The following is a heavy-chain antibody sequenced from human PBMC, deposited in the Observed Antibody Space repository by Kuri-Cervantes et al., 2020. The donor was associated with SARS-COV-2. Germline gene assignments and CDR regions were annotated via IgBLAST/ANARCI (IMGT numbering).Heavy chain of an antibody. V-gene: IGHV3-7*01. CDR1: GFTFSSYW. D-gene: IGHD3-16*01. CDR2: IKQDGSEK. CDR3: ARWGVYYFDY. J-gene: IGHJ4*02. Sequence: ESLKISCAASGFTFSSYWMSWVRQAPGKGLEWVANIKQDGSEKYYVDSVKGRFTISRDNAKNSLYLQMNSLRAEDTAVYYCARWGVYYFDYWGQGTLVTVSS.